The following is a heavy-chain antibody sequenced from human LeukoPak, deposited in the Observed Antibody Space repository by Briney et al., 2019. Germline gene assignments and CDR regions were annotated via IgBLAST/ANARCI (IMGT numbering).Heavy chain of an antibody. CDR2: ISWNSGSI. CDR1: GFTFDDYA. D-gene: IGHD3-22*01. V-gene: IGHV3-9*01. J-gene: IGHJ6*03. CDR3: ARDYFDSSDYPQTYYYYYMDV. Sequence: PGRSLRLSCAASGFTFDDYAMHWVRQAPGKGLEWVSGISWNSGSIGYADSVKGRFTISRDNAKSSLFLQMNSLRAEDTAIYYCARDYFDSSDYPQTYYYYYMDVWGKGTTVTVSS.